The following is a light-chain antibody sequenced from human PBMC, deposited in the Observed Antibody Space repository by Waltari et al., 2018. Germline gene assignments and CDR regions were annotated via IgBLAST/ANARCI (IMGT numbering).Light chain of an antibody. J-gene: IGKJ5*01. CDR2: LAF. V-gene: IGKV4-1*01. CDR1: QSLLSSSNSKTY. CDR3: HHYYIPPLT. Sequence: DIVLTQSPDSLAVSLGERATINCKSSQSLLSSSNSKTYIAWYQQKPGPPPKLLINLAFARGSGVPDRFSGSGSGTDFTLTISSLQAEDVAVYYCHHYYIPPLTFGQGTRLEIK.